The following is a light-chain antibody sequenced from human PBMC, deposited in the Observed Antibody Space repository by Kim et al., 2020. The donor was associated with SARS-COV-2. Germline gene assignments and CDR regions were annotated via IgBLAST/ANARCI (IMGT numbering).Light chain of an antibody. J-gene: IGKJ2*01. CDR1: QTIDEH. CDR3: QQCYQSPYT. CDR2: GAS. V-gene: IGKV1-39*01. Sequence: DIQMTQSPSSLSASVGDRVMVTCRASQTIDEHLNWYQQRPGEAPKLLIYGASNLQHGVPSRFSGSGSGTYFTLTIGSLQPEDLATYFCQQCYQSPYTFGRGTKLEIK.